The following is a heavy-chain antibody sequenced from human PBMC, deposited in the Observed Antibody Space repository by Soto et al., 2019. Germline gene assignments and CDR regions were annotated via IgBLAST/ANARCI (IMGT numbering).Heavy chain of an antibody. V-gene: IGHV3-30-3*01. D-gene: IGHD6-13*01. CDR1: GFTFSTHA. CDR3: ARDQTGITTAGGGRIDR. Sequence: QVQLVESEGGVVQPGRSLRLSCAASGFTFSTHAMHWVRQAPGKGLECVAIVSFDGSNKYYADSVKGRFTISRDNSKNTLYLQMSGLTPEDTAFYYCARDQTGITTAGGGRIDRWGQGTLVTVSS. J-gene: IGHJ5*02. CDR2: VSFDGSNK.